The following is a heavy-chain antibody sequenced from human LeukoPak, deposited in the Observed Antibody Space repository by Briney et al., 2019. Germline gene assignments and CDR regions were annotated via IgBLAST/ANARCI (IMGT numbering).Heavy chain of an antibody. D-gene: IGHD5-24*01. V-gene: IGHV1-8*01. J-gene: IGHJ5*02. CDR3: ARGESMGWLPQFDP. Sequence: ASVKVSCKASGYTFTSYDINWVRQATGQGLGWMGWMNPNSGNTGYAQKFQGRVTMTRNTSISTAYMELSSLRSEDTAVYYCARGESMGWLPQFDPWGQGTLVTVSS. CDR2: MNPNSGNT. CDR1: GYTFTSYD.